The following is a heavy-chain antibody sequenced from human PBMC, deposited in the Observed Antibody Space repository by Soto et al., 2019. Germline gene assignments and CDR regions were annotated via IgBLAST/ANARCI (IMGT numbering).Heavy chain of an antibody. V-gene: IGHV4-31*03. CDR3: ARGRLGYCSGGSCYSRDFAFDI. Sequence: SETLSLTCTVSGGSISSGGYYWSWIRQHPGKGLEWIGYIYYSGSTYYNPSLKSRVTISVDTSKNQFSLKLSSVTAADTAVYYCARGRLGYCSGGSCYSRDFAFDIWGQGTMVTVSS. J-gene: IGHJ3*02. CDR1: GGSISSGGYY. CDR2: IYYSGST. D-gene: IGHD2-15*01.